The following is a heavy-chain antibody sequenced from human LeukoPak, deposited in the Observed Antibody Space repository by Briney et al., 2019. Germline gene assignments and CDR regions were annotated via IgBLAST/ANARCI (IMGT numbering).Heavy chain of an antibody. CDR3: ARGPVAYCSSTSCYTLETYYYYGMDV. Sequence: PSETLSLTCAVYGGSFSGYYWSWIRQPPGKGLEWIGEINHSGSTNYNPSLKSRVTISVDTSKNQFSLKLSSVTAADTAVYYCARGPVAYCSSTSCYTLETYYYYGMDVWGKGTTVTVS. CDR2: INHSGST. CDR1: GGSFSGYY. V-gene: IGHV4-34*01. D-gene: IGHD2-2*02. J-gene: IGHJ6*04.